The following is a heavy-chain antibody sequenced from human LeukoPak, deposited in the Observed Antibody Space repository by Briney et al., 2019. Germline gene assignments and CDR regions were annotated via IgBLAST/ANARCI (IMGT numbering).Heavy chain of an antibody. J-gene: IGHJ4*02. V-gene: IGHV3-7*01. D-gene: IGHD3-16*01. CDR2: IKQDGSEK. Sequence: GGSLRLSWAASGFTFSNYWMTWVRQASGKGLEWVANIKQDGSEKYYVDSVKGRFTISRDNAKNSLYLQMNSLRAEDTAVYYCAQPEGGYWGQGTLVTVSS. CDR3: AQPEGGY. CDR1: GFTFSNYW.